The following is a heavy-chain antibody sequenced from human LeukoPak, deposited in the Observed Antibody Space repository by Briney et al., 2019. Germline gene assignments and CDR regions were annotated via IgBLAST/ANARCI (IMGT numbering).Heavy chain of an antibody. D-gene: IGHD3-10*01. CDR1: GFTFRSFV. Sequence: GGSLRLSCVASGFTFRSFVMHWVRQAPGKGLEWVAAISYEDGSNKYYADSVKGRFTISRDNSKYTVYLEMNSLRVEDTAMYYCSKERPEEYYGSGSYFDYWGQGTLVTVSS. CDR3: SKERPEEYYGSGSYFDY. J-gene: IGHJ4*02. V-gene: IGHV3-30*04. CDR2: ISYEDGSNK.